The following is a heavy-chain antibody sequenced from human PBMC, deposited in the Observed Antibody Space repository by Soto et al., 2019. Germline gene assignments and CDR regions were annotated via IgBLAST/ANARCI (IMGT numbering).Heavy chain of an antibody. CDR3: VRDGRLHLQGEFFDH. J-gene: IGHJ5*02. CDR2: ISSTSSYI. Sequence: DVQMVESGGGLVKPGGSLRLSCAASGFSFSSHAMNWVRQAPGRGLERVSSISSTSSYIHHAASVKGRVTIFRDNAKSSLYLQLDGLRVDDTGVYYCVRDGRLHLQGEFFDHWGQGILVTVSS. V-gene: IGHV3-21*06. CDR1: GFSFSSHA. D-gene: IGHD2-21*02.